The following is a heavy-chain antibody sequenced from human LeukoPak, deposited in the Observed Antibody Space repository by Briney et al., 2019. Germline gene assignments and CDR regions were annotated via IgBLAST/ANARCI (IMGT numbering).Heavy chain of an antibody. D-gene: IGHD3-9*01. CDR3: AREYYDILTGYYYIDY. J-gene: IGHJ4*02. CDR1: GGTFSSYA. V-gene: IGHV1-69*13. Sequence: SVKVSCKASGGTFSSYAISWVRQAPGQGLEWMGGIIPIFGTANYAQKFQGRVTITADESTSTAYMELSSLRSDGTAAYYCAREYYDILTGYYYIDYWGQGTLVTVSS. CDR2: IIPIFGTA.